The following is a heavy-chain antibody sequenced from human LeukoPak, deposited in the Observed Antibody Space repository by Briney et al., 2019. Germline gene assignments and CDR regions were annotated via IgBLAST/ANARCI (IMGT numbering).Heavy chain of an antibody. CDR2: ISGSGGST. D-gene: IGHD2-21*02. Sequence: GALRLSCAASGFTFSSYAMSWVRQAPGKGLEWVSAISGSGGSTYYADSVKGRFTISRDNSKNTLYLQMNSLRAEDTAVYYCAKVGIVVVTATAELDYWGQGTLVTVSS. V-gene: IGHV3-23*01. CDR1: GFTFSSYA. J-gene: IGHJ4*02. CDR3: AKVGIVVVTATAELDY.